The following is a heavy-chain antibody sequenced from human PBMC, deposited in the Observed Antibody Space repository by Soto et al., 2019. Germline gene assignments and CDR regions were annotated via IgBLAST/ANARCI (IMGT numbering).Heavy chain of an antibody. V-gene: IGHV3-30-3*01. Sequence: QVQLVESGGGVVQPGRSLRLSCAASEFSFSTYAMHWVRQAPGKGLEWVAVISSDGSNKYYTDSVKGRFTISRDNSENTLFLQMNSLKPEDTAVYRCARVDSSGWSHPLDIWGQGTMVTVSS. CDR2: ISSDGSNK. D-gene: IGHD6-19*01. CDR1: EFSFSTYA. J-gene: IGHJ3*02. CDR3: ARVDSSGWSHPLDI.